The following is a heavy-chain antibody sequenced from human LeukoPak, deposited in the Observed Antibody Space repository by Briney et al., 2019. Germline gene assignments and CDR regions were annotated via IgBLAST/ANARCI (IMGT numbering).Heavy chain of an antibody. CDR1: GFTFSSYA. V-gene: IGHV3-23*01. CDR2: ISGSGGST. J-gene: IGHJ4*02. CDR3: AKDWPPYYDFWGGHDY. Sequence: GGSLRLSCAASGFTFSSYAMSWVRQAPGKGLEWVSAISGSGGSTYYADSVKGRFTISRDNSKNTLYLQMNSLRAEDTAVYYCAKDWPPYYDFWGGHDYWGQGTLVTVSS. D-gene: IGHD3-3*01.